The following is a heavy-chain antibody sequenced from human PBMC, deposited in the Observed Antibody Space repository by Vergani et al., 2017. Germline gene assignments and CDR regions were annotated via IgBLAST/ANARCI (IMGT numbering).Heavy chain of an antibody. CDR2: ITSSGSYG. V-gene: IGHV3-21*01. Sequence: EVQLVESGGGLVKPGGSLRPSCAASAFTFSSYSMNWVRQAPGKGLEWVSSITSSGSYGYYADSVKGRFTISRDNAKNSRYLQMNSLRAEDTAVYYCARGANWNYFGSGYYMDVWGKGTPVTVSS. CDR1: AFTFSSYS. CDR3: ARGANWNYFGSGYYMDV. D-gene: IGHD1-7*01. J-gene: IGHJ6*03.